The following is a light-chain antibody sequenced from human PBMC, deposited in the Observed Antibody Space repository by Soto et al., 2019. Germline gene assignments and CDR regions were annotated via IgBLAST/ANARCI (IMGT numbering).Light chain of an antibody. V-gene: IGKV3-15*01. Sequence: EIVMRQSPATLSVSPGERATLSCRASQSVSSNLAWYQQKPGQAPRLLIYGASTRATETPARFSGSGSATDFTLTISSLQSEDFAVYYCQQYNNWPPYTFGQGTKVDIK. J-gene: IGKJ2*01. CDR1: QSVSSN. CDR3: QQYNNWPPYT. CDR2: GAS.